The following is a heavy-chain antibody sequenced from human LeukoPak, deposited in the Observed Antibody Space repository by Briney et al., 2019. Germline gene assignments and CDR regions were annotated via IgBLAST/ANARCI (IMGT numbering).Heavy chain of an antibody. J-gene: IGHJ4*02. CDR3: ARQTKTDFDY. CDR2: IYYNGNT. V-gene: IGHV4-61*01. Sequence: SETLSLTCTVSGGSVSSDNYYWTWIRQPPGKGLEWIAYIYYNGNTNYNPALRSRATISIDTSKNQFSLKLSSVTAADTAVYYCARQTKTDFDYWGQGTLVTVSS. CDR1: GGSVSSDNYY.